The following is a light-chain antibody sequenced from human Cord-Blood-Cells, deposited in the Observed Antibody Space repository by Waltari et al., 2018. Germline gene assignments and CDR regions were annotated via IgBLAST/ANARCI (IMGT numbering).Light chain of an antibody. CDR1: SSNIGAGYD. J-gene: IGLJ1*01. Sequence: QSVLTQPPSVSGAPGQRVTLSCTGSSSNIGAGYDVPWYQQLPGPAPKLLIYGNSNRPSGVPDRFSGSKSGTSASLAITGLQAEDEADYYCQSYDSSLSGYVFGTGTKVTVL. CDR2: GNS. V-gene: IGLV1-40*01. CDR3: QSYDSSLSGYV.